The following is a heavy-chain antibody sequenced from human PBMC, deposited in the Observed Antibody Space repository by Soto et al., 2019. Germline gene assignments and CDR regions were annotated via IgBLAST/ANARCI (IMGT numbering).Heavy chain of an antibody. CDR3: AKDGGGGFSDY. CDR1: GFVFSNYA. CDR2: ISKDGNNK. D-gene: IGHD2-15*01. Sequence: VQLVESGGGVVQPGTSLRLSCAASGFVFSNYAMHWVRQAPGKGLEWVAVISKDGNNKYYGDSVKGRFTISRDSFKSTLDLQMDSLKVEDTALYFCAKDGGGGFSDYWGQGTLVSVSS. J-gene: IGHJ4*02. V-gene: IGHV3-30*18.